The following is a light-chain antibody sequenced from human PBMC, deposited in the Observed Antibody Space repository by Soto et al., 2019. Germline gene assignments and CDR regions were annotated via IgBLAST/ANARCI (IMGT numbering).Light chain of an antibody. V-gene: IGLV2-14*01. J-gene: IGLJ1*01. CDR2: EVT. CDR1: FSDVGGYDY. CDR3: SSHTSGSTRV. Sequence: QSALTQPASVSGSPGQSIAISCTGTFSDVGGYDYVSWYQQHPDKAPKLMIYEVTKRPSGVSNRFSGSKSVNTASLTISGLQPEDDADYYCSSHTSGSTRVFGSGTKLTVL.